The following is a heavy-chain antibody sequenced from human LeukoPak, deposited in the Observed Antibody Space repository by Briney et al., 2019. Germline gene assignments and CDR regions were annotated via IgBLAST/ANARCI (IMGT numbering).Heavy chain of an antibody. CDR2: IYHSGST. CDR3: ARNIAVAGLKKFSFDY. D-gene: IGHD6-19*01. CDR1: GGSISSGGYY. V-gene: IGHV4-30-2*01. J-gene: IGHJ4*02. Sequence: SETLSLTCTVSGGSISSGGYYWSWIRQPPGKGLEWIGYIYHSGSTYYNPSLKSRVTISVDRSKNQFSLKLSSVTAADTAVYYCARNIAVAGLKKFSFDYGGQETLVTVSS.